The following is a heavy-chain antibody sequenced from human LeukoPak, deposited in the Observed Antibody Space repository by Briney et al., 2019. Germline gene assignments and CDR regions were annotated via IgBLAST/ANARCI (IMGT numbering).Heavy chain of an antibody. CDR2: IIPTFGTA. V-gene: IGHV1-69*05. J-gene: IGHJ4*02. D-gene: IGHD1-26*01. CDR1: GGTFSSYA. Sequence: SVKVSCKASGGTFSSYAISWVRQAPGQGLEWMGRIIPTFGTANYAQKFQGRVTITTDESTSTAYMELSSLRSEDTAVYYCARLSLVGATLDYWGQGTLVTVSS. CDR3: ARLSLVGATLDY.